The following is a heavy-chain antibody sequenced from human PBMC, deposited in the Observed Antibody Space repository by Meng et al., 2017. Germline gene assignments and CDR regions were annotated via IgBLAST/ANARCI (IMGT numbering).Heavy chain of an antibody. CDR2: IYSGGST. V-gene: IGHV3-66*02. Sequence: GESLKISCAASGFTVSSNYMSWVRQAPGKGLEWVSVIYSGGSTYYADSVKGRFTISRDNSTNTRYLQMNSLRAEDTAVYYCARWDRGGHKVDGYYYYGMDVWGQGTMVTVSS. CDR3: ARWDRGGHKVDGYYYYGMDV. D-gene: IGHD5-24*01. J-gene: IGHJ6*02. CDR1: GFTVSSNY.